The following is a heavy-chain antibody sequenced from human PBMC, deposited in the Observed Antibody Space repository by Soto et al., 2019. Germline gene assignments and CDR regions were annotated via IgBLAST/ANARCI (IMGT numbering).Heavy chain of an antibody. D-gene: IGHD3-3*01. CDR3: AKDRDFWSGYYTGMDY. J-gene: IGHJ4*02. CDR2: ISSSGGST. CDR1: GFSFSRYA. V-gene: IGHV3-23*01. Sequence: GGSLRLSCAASGFSFSRYAMSWVRQAPGKGLEWVSAISSSGGSTYYADSVKGRFTISRDNSKNTLYLHMNSLRAEDTAIYYCAKDRDFWSGYYTGMDYWGQGTLVTVSS.